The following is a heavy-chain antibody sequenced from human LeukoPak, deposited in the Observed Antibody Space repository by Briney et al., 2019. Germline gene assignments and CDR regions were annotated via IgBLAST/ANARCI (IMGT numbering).Heavy chain of an antibody. CDR2: IIPIFGTA. CDR3: ARGHSSGYQNWFDP. J-gene: IGHJ5*02. V-gene: IGHV1-69*13. CDR1: GGTFSSYA. D-gene: IGHD3-22*01. Sequence: SVKVSCKASGGTFSSYAISWVRQAPGQGLEWMGGIIPIFGTANYAQKFQGRVTITADESTSTVYMELSSLRSEDTAVYYCARGHSSGYQNWFDPWGQGTLVTVSS.